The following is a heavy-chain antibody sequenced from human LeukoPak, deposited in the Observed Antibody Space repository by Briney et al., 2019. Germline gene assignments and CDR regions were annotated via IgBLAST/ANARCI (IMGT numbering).Heavy chain of an antibody. Sequence: ASVKVSCKASGYTFTGYYMHWVRQAPGQGLEWMGWINPNSGGTNYAQKFQGRVTMTRDTSISTAYMELSRLRSDDTAVYYCARSRILTGYNFDYWGQGTLVTVSS. CDR1: GYTFTGYY. CDR2: INPNSGGT. CDR3: ARSRILTGYNFDY. J-gene: IGHJ4*02. D-gene: IGHD3-9*01. V-gene: IGHV1-2*02.